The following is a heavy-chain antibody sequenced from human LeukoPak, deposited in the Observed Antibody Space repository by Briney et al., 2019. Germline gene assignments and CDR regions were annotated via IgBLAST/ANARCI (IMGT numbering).Heavy chain of an antibody. Sequence: GGSLRLSCAASAFTFSSYWMNWVRQAPGKGLKWVANIKEDGSEKYYVDSVKGRFTISRDNAKNSLYLQMNSLRAEDTAVYYCARDERGRTSDIWGQGTMVTVSA. CDR2: IKEDGSEK. CDR3: ARDERGRTSDI. J-gene: IGHJ3*02. V-gene: IGHV3-7*01. CDR1: AFTFSSYW. D-gene: IGHD1-1*01.